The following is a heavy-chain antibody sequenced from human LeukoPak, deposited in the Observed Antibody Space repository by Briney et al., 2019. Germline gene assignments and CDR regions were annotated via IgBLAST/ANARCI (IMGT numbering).Heavy chain of an antibody. J-gene: IGHJ4*02. Sequence: GGSLRLSCAASGFTFSNYAMSWGRQAPGKGLEWGSSISSSISYIYYADSVKGRFTISIDNDKNSLYLQMNSLRAEDTAVYYCARHPNDYSNYECFDYWGQGTLVTVSS. V-gene: IGHV3-21*01. CDR3: ARHPNDYSNYECFDY. CDR2: ISSSISYI. D-gene: IGHD4-11*01. CDR1: GFTFSNYA.